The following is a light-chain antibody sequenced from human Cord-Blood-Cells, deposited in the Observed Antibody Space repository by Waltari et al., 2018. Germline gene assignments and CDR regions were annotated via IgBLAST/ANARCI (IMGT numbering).Light chain of an antibody. CDR2: SAA. V-gene: IGKV1-39*01. Sequence: DIQMTQSTSSLSASVGDRVTITCRASQSISSYLTWYQQKPGKAPKLLIYSAASLQSGVPARFSGSGSETDFTLTISSLQPGDCATYYCQQSYSTAFVKFGPGTKVDI. J-gene: IGKJ3*01. CDR1: QSISSY. CDR3: QQSYSTAFVK.